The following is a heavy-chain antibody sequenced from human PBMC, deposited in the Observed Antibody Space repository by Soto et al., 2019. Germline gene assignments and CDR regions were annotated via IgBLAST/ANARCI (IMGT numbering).Heavy chain of an antibody. Sequence: SETLSLTCTFPCGSIISSSYYWGWIRQPPGKGLEWIGSIYYSGSTYYNPSLKSRVTISVDTSKNQFSLKLSSVTAADTAVYYCARSLREYYDYVWGSYRHYYFDYWGQGTLVTVSS. J-gene: IGHJ4*02. V-gene: IGHV4-39*01. D-gene: IGHD3-16*02. CDR3: ARSLREYYDYVWGSYRHYYFDY. CDR2: IYYSGST. CDR1: CGSIISSSYY.